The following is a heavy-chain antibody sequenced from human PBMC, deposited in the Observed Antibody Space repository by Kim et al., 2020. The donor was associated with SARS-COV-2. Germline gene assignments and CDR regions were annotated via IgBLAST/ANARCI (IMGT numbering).Heavy chain of an antibody. D-gene: IGHD3-10*01. V-gene: IGHV3-33*06. Sequence: TYYADSVKGRFTISRDNSKNTLYLQMNSLRADETALYYCAKGDGSGGVDYWGQGTLVTVSS. CDR3: AKGDGSGGVDY. CDR2: T. J-gene: IGHJ4*02.